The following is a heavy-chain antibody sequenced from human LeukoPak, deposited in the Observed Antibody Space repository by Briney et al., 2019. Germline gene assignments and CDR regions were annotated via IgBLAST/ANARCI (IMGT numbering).Heavy chain of an antibody. CDR3: AREINDILTGYFDY. Sequence: SETLSLTYTVSGGSISSYYWSWIRQPPGKGLEWIGYIYYSGSTNYNPSLKSRVTISVDTSKNQFSLKLSSVTAADTAVYYCAREINDILTGYFDYWGQGTLVTVSS. CDR1: GGSISSYY. J-gene: IGHJ4*02. V-gene: IGHV4-59*01. D-gene: IGHD3-9*01. CDR2: IYYSGST.